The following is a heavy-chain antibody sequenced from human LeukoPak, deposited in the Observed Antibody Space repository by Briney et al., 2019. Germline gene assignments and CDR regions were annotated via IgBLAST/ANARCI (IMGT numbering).Heavy chain of an antibody. CDR1: GYSFTSYW. V-gene: IGHV5-51*01. CDR3: ARTAMVTRYSYYYAMDV. CDR2: IYPGDSDT. Sequence: GESLKISCKGSGYSFTSYWIGWVRQMPGKGLEWMGIIYPGDSDTRYSPSFQGQVTISADKSISTAYLQWSSLKASDTAMYYCARTAMVTRYSYYYAMDVWGQGTTVTVSS. J-gene: IGHJ6*02. D-gene: IGHD5-18*01.